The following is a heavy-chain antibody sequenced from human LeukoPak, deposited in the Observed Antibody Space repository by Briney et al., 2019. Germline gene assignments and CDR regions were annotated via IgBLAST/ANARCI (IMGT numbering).Heavy chain of an antibody. D-gene: IGHD4-17*01. CDR3: ARDPTTVTTGWFDP. J-gene: IGHJ5*02. CDR1: GFTFSSYG. V-gene: IGHV3-30*19. Sequence: GSLRLSCAASGFTFSSYGMHWVRQAPGKGLEWVAVISYDGSNKYYADSVKGRFTISRDNSKNTLYLQMNSLRAEDTAVYYCARDPTTVTTGWFDPWGQGTLVTVSS. CDR2: ISYDGSNK.